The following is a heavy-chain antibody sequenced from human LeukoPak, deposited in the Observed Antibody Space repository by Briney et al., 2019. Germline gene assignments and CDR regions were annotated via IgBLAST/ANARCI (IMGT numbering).Heavy chain of an antibody. Sequence: GGSLRLSCAASGFTFSSYSMNWVRQAPGKGLEWVSSISSSSSYIYYADSVKGRFTISRDNAKNSLYLQMNSLRDVDTAVYYCARDMLLGIYTVYYGMDVWGQGTTVTVSS. D-gene: IGHD7-27*01. CDR1: GFTFSSYS. CDR3: ARDMLLGIYTVYYGMDV. V-gene: IGHV3-21*01. J-gene: IGHJ6*02. CDR2: ISSSSSYI.